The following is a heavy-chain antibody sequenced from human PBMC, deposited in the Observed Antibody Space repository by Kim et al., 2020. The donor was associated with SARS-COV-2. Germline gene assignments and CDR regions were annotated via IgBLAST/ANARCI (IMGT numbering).Heavy chain of an antibody. J-gene: IGHJ4*02. CDR3: AKSLGYYYDSSGLLGY. V-gene: IGHV3-30*02. Sequence: DSVKGRFTLSRDNSKNTLYLQMYSLSAEDTAVYYCAKSLGYYYDSSGLLGYWGQGTLVTVSS. D-gene: IGHD3-22*01.